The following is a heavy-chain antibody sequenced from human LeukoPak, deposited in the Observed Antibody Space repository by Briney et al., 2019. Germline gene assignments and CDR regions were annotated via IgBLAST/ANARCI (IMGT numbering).Heavy chain of an antibody. D-gene: IGHD3-22*01. J-gene: IGHJ3*02. Sequence: SQTLSLTCAVSGGSISSGGYSWSWIRQPPGKGLEWIGYIYHSGSTYYNPSLKSRVTISVDRSKNQFSLKLSSVTAADTAVYYCARSSGSDAFDIWGQGTMVTVSS. CDR3: ARSSGSDAFDI. CDR1: GGSISSGGYS. V-gene: IGHV4-30-2*01. CDR2: IYHSGST.